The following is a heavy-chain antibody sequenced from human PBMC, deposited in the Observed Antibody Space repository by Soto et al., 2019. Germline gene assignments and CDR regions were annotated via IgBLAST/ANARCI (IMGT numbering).Heavy chain of an antibody. CDR3: ARRQIPPPTRGAANARGGMDV. V-gene: IGHV3-33*01. CDR1: GFTFNNYG. D-gene: IGHD6-13*01. J-gene: IGHJ6*02. CDR2: IWNDGSNS. Sequence: VQLVESGGGVVQPGRSLRLSCAASGFTFNNYGMHWVRQAPGKGLEWLAVIWNDGSNSSYANSVKGRFTISRDNSKNTLYQQMSSLGAEDTAVYYCARRQIPPPTRGAANARGGMDVWGQGTTVTVSS.